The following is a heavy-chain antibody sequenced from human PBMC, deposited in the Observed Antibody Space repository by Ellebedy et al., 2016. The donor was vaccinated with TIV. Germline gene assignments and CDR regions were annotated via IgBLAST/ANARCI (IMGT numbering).Heavy chain of an antibody. CDR1: GYTFTAYH. CDR3: ATLPYISRSSAF. Sequence: ASVKVSCKTSGYTFTAYHIHWVRQAPGQGLEWMGWIYPPTGGTIYAQKFQGRATMTSDTSSRTGYLELNSLTSDDTAVYFRATLPYISRSSAFWGQGTLVTVSS. D-gene: IGHD1-1*01. V-gene: IGHV1-2*02. J-gene: IGHJ4*02. CDR2: IYPPTGGT.